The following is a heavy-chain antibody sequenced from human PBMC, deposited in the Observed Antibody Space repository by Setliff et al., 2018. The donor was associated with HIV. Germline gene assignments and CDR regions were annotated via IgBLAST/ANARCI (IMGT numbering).Heavy chain of an antibody. J-gene: IGHJ6*03. Sequence: SETLSLTCTVSGYPISSGYYWGWIRQPPGKGLEWIGSIYHSGTTYYNPSLKSRVTISVDTSKNQFSLKLSSVTAADTAVYYCARYCGGDCYPSAYYMDVWGKGTTVTVSS. CDR1: GYPISSGYY. CDR3: ARYCGGDCYPSAYYMDV. CDR2: IYHSGTT. D-gene: IGHD2-21*01. V-gene: IGHV4-38-2*02.